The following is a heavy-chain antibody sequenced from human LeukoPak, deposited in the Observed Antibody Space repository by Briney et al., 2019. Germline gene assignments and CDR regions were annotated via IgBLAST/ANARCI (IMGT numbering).Heavy chain of an antibody. Sequence: GRSLRLSCAASGFTFSTYSMNWVRQAPGKGLEWVSYIRSSSSYIYYADSVKGRFTISRDNAKNSLYLQMNSLRAEDTAVYYCARLRAGDYFDYWGQGTLVTVSS. V-gene: IGHV3-21*01. D-gene: IGHD6-19*01. CDR2: IRSSSSYI. J-gene: IGHJ4*02. CDR3: ARLRAGDYFDY. CDR1: GFTFSTYS.